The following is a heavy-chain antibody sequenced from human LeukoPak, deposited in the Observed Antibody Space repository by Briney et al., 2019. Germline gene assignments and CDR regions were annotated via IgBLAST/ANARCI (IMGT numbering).Heavy chain of an antibody. CDR2: ISAYNGNT. D-gene: IGHD5-18*01. CDR1: GYTFTSYG. Sequence: GASVKVSCKASGYTFTSYGISWVRQAPGQGLEWMGWISAYNGNTNYAQKLQGRVTMTTDTSTSTAYMELSSLRSEDTAVYYCARRGYSYGHGVFFDYWGQGTLVTVSS. V-gene: IGHV1-18*01. J-gene: IGHJ4*02. CDR3: ARRGYSYGHGVFFDY.